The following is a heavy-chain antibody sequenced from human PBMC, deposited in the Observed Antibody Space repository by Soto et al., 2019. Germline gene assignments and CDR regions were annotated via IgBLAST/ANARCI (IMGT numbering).Heavy chain of an antibody. CDR1: GFTFSKAW. V-gene: IGHV3-15*07. CDR2: IKTNSEGGTT. CDR3: TAGSVEGV. J-gene: IGHJ6*02. Sequence: EVQLVESGGGLVKPGGSLRLSCAASGFTFSKAWMNWVRQAPGKGLEWVGRIKTNSEGGTTDYAAPVQGRFSLSRDDSRNTLSLQLTSLKTDYTAVYYCTAGSVEGVWGQGATVTVSS. D-gene: IGHD2-15*01.